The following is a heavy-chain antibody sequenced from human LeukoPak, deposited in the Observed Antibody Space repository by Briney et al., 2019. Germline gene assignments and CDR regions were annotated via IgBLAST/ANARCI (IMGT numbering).Heavy chain of an antibody. Sequence: SETLSLTCTVSGVSISSSSYYWGWLRQPPGKGLEWIGSIYYSGSTYYNPSLKSRVTISVDTSKNQFSLKLSSVTAADTAVYYCARQDRGGVTNNWFDPWGQGTLVTVSS. D-gene: IGHD3-16*01. J-gene: IGHJ5*02. CDR2: IYYSGST. V-gene: IGHV4-39*01. CDR1: GVSISSSSYY. CDR3: ARQDRGGVTNNWFDP.